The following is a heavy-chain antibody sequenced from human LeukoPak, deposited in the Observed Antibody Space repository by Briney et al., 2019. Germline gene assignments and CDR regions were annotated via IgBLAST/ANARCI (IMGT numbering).Heavy chain of an antibody. CDR2: ISYDGSNK. CDR1: GFTFSSFA. D-gene: IGHD4-23*01. J-gene: IGHJ4*02. V-gene: IGHV3-30-3*01. CDR3: ARGVSGTVVY. Sequence: GGSLRLSCAASGFTFSSFAMHWVRQAPGKGLEWVAVISYDGSNKYYADSVKGRFTISRDNSKYTLYLQMTSLRTEDTAVYYCARGVSGTVVYWGQGTLVTVSS.